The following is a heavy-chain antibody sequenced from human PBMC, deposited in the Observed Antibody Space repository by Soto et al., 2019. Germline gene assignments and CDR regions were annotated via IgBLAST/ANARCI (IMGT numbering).Heavy chain of an antibody. V-gene: IGHV4-59*08. CDR2: IYYSGST. J-gene: IGHJ4*02. CDR1: GGSISSYY. D-gene: IGHD4-17*01. CDR3: ASRTVTTGNFDY. Sequence: QVQLQESGPGLVKPSETLSLTCTVSGGSISSYYWSWIRQPPGKGLEWIGYIYYSGSTNYNPSLKSRXXIXVXTSKNQFSLKLSSVTAADTAVYYCASRTVTTGNFDYWGQGTLVTVSS.